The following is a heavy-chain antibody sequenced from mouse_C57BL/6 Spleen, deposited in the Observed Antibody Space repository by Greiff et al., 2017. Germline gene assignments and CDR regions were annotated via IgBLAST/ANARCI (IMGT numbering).Heavy chain of an antibody. CDR1: GYTFTSYW. D-gene: IGHD1-1*01. J-gene: IGHJ3*01. CDR2: IDPSDSET. V-gene: IGHV1-52*01. CDR3: ARPDYCGSGYRFAY. Sequence: QVQLQQPGAELVRPGSSVKLSCKASGYTFTSYWMHWVKQRPIQGLEWIGNIDPSDSETHYNQKFKDKATLTVDKSSSTAYMQLSSLTSEDSAVYYCARPDYCGSGYRFAYWGQGTLVTVSA.